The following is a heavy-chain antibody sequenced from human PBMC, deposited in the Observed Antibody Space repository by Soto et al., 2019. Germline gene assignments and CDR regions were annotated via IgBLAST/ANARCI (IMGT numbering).Heavy chain of an antibody. CDR2: IYHSVST. V-gene: IGHV4-30-2*01. J-gene: IGHJ4*02. Sequence: QLQLQESGSGLVKPSQTLSLTCAVSGGSISSGGYSWSWIRQPPGQGLEWIAYIYHSVSTYYNPSHKSGVTISVDRSKNQFSLKLSSVTAADTAVYYCAGVPDYWGQGTLVTVSS. CDR3: AGVPDY. CDR1: GGSISSGGYS.